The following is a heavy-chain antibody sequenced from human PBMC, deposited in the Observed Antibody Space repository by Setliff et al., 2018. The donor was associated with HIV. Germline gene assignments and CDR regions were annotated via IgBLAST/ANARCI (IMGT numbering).Heavy chain of an antibody. CDR2: IRYDGSNE. J-gene: IGHJ6*03. V-gene: IGHV3-30*02. Sequence: LRLSCAASGFTFSSYGMHWVRQAPGKGLEWVAFIRYDGSNEYYVDSVKGRFTISRDNSKNTLYLQMNSLRAEDTAVYYCVRDAYYYHSSGYYRIQYYYYMDVWGKGTTVTVSS. D-gene: IGHD3-22*01. CDR1: GFTFSSYG. CDR3: VRDAYYYHSSGYYRIQYYYYMDV.